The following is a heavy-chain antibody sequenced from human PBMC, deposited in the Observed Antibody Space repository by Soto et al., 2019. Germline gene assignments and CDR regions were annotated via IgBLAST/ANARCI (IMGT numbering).Heavy chain of an antibody. CDR1: GFTFSNYA. V-gene: IGHV3-23*01. CDR3: AKDGHFDWAGN. D-gene: IGHD3-9*01. Sequence: PGGSLRLSCAASGFTFSNYAMSWVRQAPGKGLEWVSAISGSGVTTFYADSVKGRFTISRDNSKNTLYLQINSLRPEDTAIYYCAKDGHFDWAGNWAQGILVTVSS. CDR2: ISGSGVTT. J-gene: IGHJ4*02.